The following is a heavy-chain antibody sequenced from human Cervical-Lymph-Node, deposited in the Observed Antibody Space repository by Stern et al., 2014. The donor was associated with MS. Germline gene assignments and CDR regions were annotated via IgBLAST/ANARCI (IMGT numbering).Heavy chain of an antibody. CDR1: GYTFTSYD. D-gene: IGHD5-18*01. J-gene: IGHJ6*02. V-gene: IGHV1-8*01. CDR2: MNPNSGNT. Sequence: QVQLVESGAEVKKPGASVKVSCKASGYTFTSYDINWVRQATGQGLEWMGWMNPNSGNTGYAQKFQGRVTMTRNTSISTAYMELSSLRSEDTAVYYCARGQYTAMVGYYYYGMDVWGQGTTVTVSS. CDR3: ARGQYTAMVGYYYYGMDV.